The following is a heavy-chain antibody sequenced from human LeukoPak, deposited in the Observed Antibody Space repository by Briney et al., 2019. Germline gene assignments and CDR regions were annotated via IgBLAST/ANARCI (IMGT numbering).Heavy chain of an antibody. CDR3: ARDSALYYYDSSGYYYDY. Sequence: PMASVKVSCKASGGTFSSYAISWVRQAPGQGLEWMGRIIPILGIANYAQKFQGRVTMTTDTSTSTAYMELRSLRSDDTAVYYCARDSALYYYDSSGYYYDYWGQGTLVTVSS. CDR1: GGTFSSYA. J-gene: IGHJ4*02. D-gene: IGHD3-22*01. V-gene: IGHV1-69*04. CDR2: IIPILGIA.